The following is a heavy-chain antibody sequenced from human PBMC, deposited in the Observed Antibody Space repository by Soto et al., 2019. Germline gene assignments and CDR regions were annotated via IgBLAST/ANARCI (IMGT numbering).Heavy chain of an antibody. CDR2: HSWNSGRI. CDR1: GFTFDDYA. J-gene: IGHJ4*02. D-gene: IGHD5-12*01. CDR3: ARGLGGYDPGRLDS. Sequence: EVHLVESGGGLVPPGRSLTLSCAASGFTFDDYAMHWVRQRPGEGLEAVSGHSWNSGRIEYPDSVKVRFTTSRDNANNALYLEMNSLRAEDTAFYYCARGLGGYDPGRLDSWGQGTLVTVSS. V-gene: IGHV3-9*01.